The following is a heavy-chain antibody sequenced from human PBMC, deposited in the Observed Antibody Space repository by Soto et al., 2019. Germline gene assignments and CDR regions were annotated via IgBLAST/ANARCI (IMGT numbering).Heavy chain of an antibody. D-gene: IGHD3-9*01. J-gene: IGHJ4*02. V-gene: IGHV4-31*02. Sequence: NPSETLSLTCTVSGGSISSGGYYWSWILHHPGKGLEWIGYIYYSGSTYYNPSLKSRVTISVDTSKNQFSLKLSSVTAADTAVYYCARSPYYDILTGSGYFDYWGQGTLVTVSS. CDR2: IYYSGST. CDR1: GGSISSGGYY. CDR3: ARSPYYDILTGSGYFDY.